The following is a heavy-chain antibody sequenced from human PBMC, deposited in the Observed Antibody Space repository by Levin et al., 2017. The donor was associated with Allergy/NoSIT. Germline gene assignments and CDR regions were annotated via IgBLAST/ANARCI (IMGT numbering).Heavy chain of an antibody. J-gene: IGHJ5*02. D-gene: IGHD3-10*01. CDR3: ARDKFRVTMVQGVIHWFDP. CDR1: GYTFTGYY. V-gene: IGHV1-2*06. CDR2: INPNSGGT. Sequence: ASVKVSCKASGYTFTGYYMHWVRQAPGQGLEWMGRINPNSGGTNYAQKFQGRVTMTRDTSISTAYMELSRLRSDDTAVYYCARDKFRVTMVQGVIHWFDPWGQGTLVTVSS.